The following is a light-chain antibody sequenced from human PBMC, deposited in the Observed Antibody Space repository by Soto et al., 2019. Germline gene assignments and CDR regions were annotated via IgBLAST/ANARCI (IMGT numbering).Light chain of an antibody. CDR2: LGS. CDR3: MQALQTPRT. J-gene: IGKJ2*01. CDR1: QSLLHSNGYNY. Sequence: DIVMTQSPLSLPVTPGEPASISCRSSQSLLHSNGYNYLDWYLQKPGQSPQLLIYLGSNRASGVPDRFSGSGSGTDCTLKISRVEAEDVGVYYCMQALQTPRTFGQGPSWRSN. V-gene: IGKV2-28*01.